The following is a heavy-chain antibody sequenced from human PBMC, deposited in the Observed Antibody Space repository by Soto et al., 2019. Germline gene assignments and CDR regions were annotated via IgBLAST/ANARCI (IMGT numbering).Heavy chain of an antibody. V-gene: IGHV3-74*01. CDR3: ARGGARFAPPPEY. Sequence: LSWGASGLTFRNYCMHCIRQAPGKGLLWVSRISHDERTTTYADAVKGRFTISRDNAKNTFFLQMNSLRAEDTAVYYCARGGARFAPPPEYWGQGTLVTVSS. CDR1: GLTFRNYC. CDR2: ISHDERTT. D-gene: IGHD1-26*01. J-gene: IGHJ4*02.